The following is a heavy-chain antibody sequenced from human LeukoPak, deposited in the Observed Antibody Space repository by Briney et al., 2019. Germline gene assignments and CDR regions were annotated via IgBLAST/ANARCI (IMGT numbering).Heavy chain of an antibody. D-gene: IGHD5-18*01. Sequence: GGSLRLSCEVSGFTFSDYYMTWFRQAPGKGLEWVSYISSSGGTIYYADSVKGRFTISRDNAKNSLYLQMNSLRAEDAAVYYCARDRYSSGYWSQGTLVTVSS. CDR2: ISSSGGTI. V-gene: IGHV3-11*01. CDR3: ARDRYSSGY. CDR1: GFTFSDYY. J-gene: IGHJ4*02.